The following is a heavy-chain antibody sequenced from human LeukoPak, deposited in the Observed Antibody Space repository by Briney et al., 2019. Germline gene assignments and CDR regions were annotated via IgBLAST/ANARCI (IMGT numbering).Heavy chain of an antibody. CDR2: ISAYNGNT. D-gene: IGHD2-21*01. J-gene: IGHJ6*02. V-gene: IGHV1-18*01. CDR3: ARDSHIVVVIASFYYYYYGMDV. CDR1: GYTFTSYG. Sequence: GASVKVSCKASGYTFTSYGISWVRQAPGQGLEWMGWISAYNGNTNCAQKLQGRVTMTTDTSTSTAYMELRSLRSDDTTVYYCARDSHIVVVIASFYYYYYGMDVWGQGTTVTVSS.